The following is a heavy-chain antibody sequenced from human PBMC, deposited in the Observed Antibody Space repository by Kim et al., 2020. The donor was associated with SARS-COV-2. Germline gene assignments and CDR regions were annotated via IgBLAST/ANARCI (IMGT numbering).Heavy chain of an antibody. CDR3: ARGATDKNFDY. Sequence: SETLSLTCAVYGGSFSGYYWSWIRQPPGKGLEWIGEINHSGSTNYNPSLKSRVTISVDTSKNQFSLKLSSVTAADTAVYYCARGATDKNFDYWGQGTLVTVSS. V-gene: IGHV4-34*01. CDR1: GGSFSGYY. CDR2: INHSGST. J-gene: IGHJ4*02.